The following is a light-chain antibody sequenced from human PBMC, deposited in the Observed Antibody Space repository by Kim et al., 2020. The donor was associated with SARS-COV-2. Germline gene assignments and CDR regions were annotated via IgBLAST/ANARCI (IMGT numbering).Light chain of an antibody. J-gene: IGKJ2*01. CDR2: AAS. CDR3: QQYYSYPLS. CDR1: QGISSY. V-gene: IGKV1-8*01. Sequence: AIRITQSPSSLSASTGDRVTITCRASQGISSYLAWYQQKPGKAPKLLIYAASTLQSGVPSRFSGSGSGTDFTLTISCLQSEDFATYYCQQYYSYPLSFGQGTNLE.